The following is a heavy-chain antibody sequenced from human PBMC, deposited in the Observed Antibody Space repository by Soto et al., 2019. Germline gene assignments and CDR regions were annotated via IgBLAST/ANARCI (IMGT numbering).Heavy chain of an antibody. V-gene: IGHV1-46*01. Sequence: QVQLVQSGAEVKNPGASVKVSCKASGYTFTNYYIHWVRQAPGQGLEWMAIINPNGGSTNYAQKFQGRVTLARDTFTSTVYMELSSLRYEDTAIYYCARGLAAGDYWGQGTLVTVSS. CDR2: INPNGGST. CDR1: GYTFTNYY. J-gene: IGHJ4*02. CDR3: ARGLAAGDY. D-gene: IGHD6-13*01.